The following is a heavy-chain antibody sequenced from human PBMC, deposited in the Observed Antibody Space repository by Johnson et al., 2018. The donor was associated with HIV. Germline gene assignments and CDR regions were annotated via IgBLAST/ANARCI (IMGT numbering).Heavy chain of an antibody. V-gene: IGHV3-53*01. CDR2: IYSVGST. D-gene: IGHD5-18*01. J-gene: IGHJ3*02. CDR1: GFTVSTNY. CDR3: AKERGYSYGRGAFDI. Sequence: VQLVESGGGLIQPGGSLRLSCAASGFTVSTNYMSWVRQAPGKGLEWVSVIYSVGSTYYADSVKGRFTISRDNSKNTLYLQMNSLRAEDTAVYYCAKERGYSYGRGAFDIWGQGTMVTVSS.